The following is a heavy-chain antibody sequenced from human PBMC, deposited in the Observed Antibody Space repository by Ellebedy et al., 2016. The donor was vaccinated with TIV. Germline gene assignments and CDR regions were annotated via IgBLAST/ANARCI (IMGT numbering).Heavy chain of an antibody. CDR3: AKDGPCSGGSCYPDAFDI. CDR1: GFTFSSYA. J-gene: IGHJ3*02. Sequence: GESLKISCAASGFTFSSYAMSWVRQAPGKGLEWVSAISGSGGSTYYADSVKGRFTISRDNSKNTLYLQMNSLRAEDTAVYYCAKDGPCSGGSCYPDAFDIWGQGTMVTVSS. CDR2: ISGSGGST. D-gene: IGHD2-15*01. V-gene: IGHV3-23*01.